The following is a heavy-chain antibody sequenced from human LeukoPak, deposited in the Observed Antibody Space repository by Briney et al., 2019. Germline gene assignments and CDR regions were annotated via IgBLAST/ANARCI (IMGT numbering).Heavy chain of an antibody. V-gene: IGHV3-48*02. CDR1: GFTLSSYT. CDR2: MSTSGSI. Sequence: GGSLRLSCAASGFTLSSYTMNWVRQAPGKGLEWVSYMSTSGSISYTDSVKGRVTISRDSAKNSLYMQMNSLRDGDTDVYYCARMIDYNYGYAFDYWGQGTLVTVSS. CDR3: ARMIDYNYGYAFDY. J-gene: IGHJ4*02. D-gene: IGHD5-18*01.